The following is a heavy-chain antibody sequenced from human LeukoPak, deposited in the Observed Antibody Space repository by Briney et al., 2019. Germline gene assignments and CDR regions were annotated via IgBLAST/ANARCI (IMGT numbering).Heavy chain of an antibody. Sequence: GGSLRLSCATSGFTFSDHYMSWNRQAPGKGLEWVSYVSTFSRYTDYADSVKGRFTISRDNAKNSLYLQMNSLRAEDTAVYYCARGHISAAGNFDYWGQGTLVTVSS. J-gene: IGHJ4*02. CDR3: ARGHISAAGNFDY. D-gene: IGHD6-13*01. V-gene: IGHV3-11*05. CDR2: VSTFSRYT. CDR1: GFTFSDHY.